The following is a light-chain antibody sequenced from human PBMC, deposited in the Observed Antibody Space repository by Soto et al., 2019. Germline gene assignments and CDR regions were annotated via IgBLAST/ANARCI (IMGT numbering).Light chain of an antibody. CDR2: DVN. J-gene: IGLJ1*01. Sequence: QSVLTQPPSASGSPGQSVTISCTGTSSDVGAYIFVSWYQQHPGKAPKLMVYDVNRRPPGVPDRFFGSKSGTTASLTVSGLQAEDDSDYYCVSFAGGTYVFGTGTKLTVL. CDR3: VSFAGGTYV. V-gene: IGLV2-8*01. CDR1: SSDVGAYIF.